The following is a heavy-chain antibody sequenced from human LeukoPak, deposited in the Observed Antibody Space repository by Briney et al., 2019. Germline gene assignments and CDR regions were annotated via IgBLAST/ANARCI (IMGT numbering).Heavy chain of an antibody. CDR3: AKDSSGYYTGGAFDI. D-gene: IGHD3-22*01. CDR1: GFTFSSYA. V-gene: IGHV3-30*02. CDR2: IWFDGTTK. J-gene: IGHJ3*02. Sequence: PGGSLRLSREASGFTFSSYAMHWVRQAPGKGLEWVAVIWFDGTTKFYGDSVTGRFTISRDNSKKTLYLQMNSLRAEDTAVYYCAKDSSGYYTGGAFDIWGQGTMVTVSS.